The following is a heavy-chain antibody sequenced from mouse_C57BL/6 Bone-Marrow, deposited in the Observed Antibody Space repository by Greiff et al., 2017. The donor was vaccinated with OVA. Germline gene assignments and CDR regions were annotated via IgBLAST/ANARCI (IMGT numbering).Heavy chain of an antibody. CDR1: GYAFSSSW. J-gene: IGHJ2*01. D-gene: IGHD2-10*01. V-gene: IGHV1-82*01. CDR3: ARGVLLNYFDY. CDR2: IYPGDGDT. Sequence: QVQLQQSGPELVKPGASVKISCKASGYAFSSSWMNWVKQRPGKGLEWIGRIYPGDGDTNYNGKFKGKATLTADKSPSTAYMQLSSLTSEDSAVYYGARGVLLNYFDYWGQGTTLTVSS.